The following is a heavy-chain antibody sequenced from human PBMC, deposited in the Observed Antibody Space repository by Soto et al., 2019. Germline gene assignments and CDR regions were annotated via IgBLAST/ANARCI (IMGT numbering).Heavy chain of an antibody. CDR2: INHSGST. J-gene: IGHJ5*02. Sequence: QVQLQQWGAGLLKPSETLSLTCAVYGGSFSGYYWSWIRQPPGKGLEWIGEINHSGSTKDNPSLKNRVTISVETTKNHFSLKLSSVSAADAAVYYCARVLRFLEWFIWFDPWAQGTLVTVSS. CDR1: GGSFSGYY. CDR3: ARVLRFLEWFIWFDP. D-gene: IGHD3-3*01. V-gene: IGHV4-34*01.